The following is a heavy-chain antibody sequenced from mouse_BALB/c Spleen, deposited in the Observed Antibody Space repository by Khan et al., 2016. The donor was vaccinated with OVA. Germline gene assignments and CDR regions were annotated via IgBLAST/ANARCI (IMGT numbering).Heavy chain of an antibody. CDR2: ISSGSNSI. D-gene: IGHD2-3*01. Sequence: EVELVESGGGLVQTGGSRKLSCAASGFTFSGFGMHWVRQAPEKGLEWVAYISSGSNSIYYADTVKGRFTISRDNTKHTLFLQMTSLRSEDTAMYYCARTGYYYFDYWGQGTTLTVSS. CDR1: GFTFSGFG. J-gene: IGHJ2*01. V-gene: IGHV5-17*02. CDR3: ARTGYYYFDY.